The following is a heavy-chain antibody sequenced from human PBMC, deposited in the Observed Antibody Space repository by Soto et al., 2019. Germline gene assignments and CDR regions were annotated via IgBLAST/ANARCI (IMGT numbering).Heavy chain of an antibody. V-gene: IGHV4-59*01. CDR1: GDSISNSY. Sequence: PSETLSLTCTVSGDSISNSYWNWIRQPPGKGLEWIGSVYYSGSTSYNPSLKGRVTISVDTSKKQLSLKLSSVTAADTAVYYCARSRGGYFDYWGQGTLVTVSS. D-gene: IGHD3-22*01. CDR2: VYYSGST. CDR3: ARSRGGYFDY. J-gene: IGHJ4*02.